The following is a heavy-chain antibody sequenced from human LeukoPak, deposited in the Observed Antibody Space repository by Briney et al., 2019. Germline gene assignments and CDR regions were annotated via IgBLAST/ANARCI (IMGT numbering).Heavy chain of an antibody. D-gene: IGHD1-26*01. V-gene: IGHV3-20*04. CDR2: INWNGGST. Sequence: GSLRLSCAASGFTFDDYGMSWVRQAPGKGLEWVSGINWNGGSTGYADSVKGRFTISRDNSKNTLFLQMNSLRAEDTAVYYCAKGHPTTNYYFNMDVWGKGTTVTVSS. CDR1: GFTFDDYG. CDR3: AKGHPTTNYYFNMDV. J-gene: IGHJ6*03.